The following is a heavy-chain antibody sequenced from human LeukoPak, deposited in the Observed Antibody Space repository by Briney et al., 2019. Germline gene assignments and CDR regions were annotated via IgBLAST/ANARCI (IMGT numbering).Heavy chain of an antibody. J-gene: IGHJ4*02. CDR3: AKEILTVWFGELPN. CDR2: ISGSGGST. D-gene: IGHD3-10*01. CDR1: GFPFSSYA. V-gene: IGHV3-23*01. Sequence: QAGGSLRLSCAASGFPFSSYAMSWVRQAPGKGLEWVSAISGSGGSTHYTDSEKGRFTISRDNPKNTLYLQMNSLRAEDTAVYYCAKEILTVWFGELPNWGQGTLVTVSS.